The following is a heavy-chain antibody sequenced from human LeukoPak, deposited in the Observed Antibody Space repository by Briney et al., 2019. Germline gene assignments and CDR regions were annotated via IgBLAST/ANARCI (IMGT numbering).Heavy chain of an antibody. CDR1: GFTFSNYW. Sequence: GESLRLSCAASGFTFSNYWMHWVRQVPGKGLVWVSRINDDGSATFYADSVKGRFTISRDNAKNTLFLQINSLRAEDTAVYYCAREILAPGKTHDYWGQGTLVTVSS. CDR2: INDDGSAT. J-gene: IGHJ4*02. CDR3: AREILAPGKTHDY. V-gene: IGHV3-74*01.